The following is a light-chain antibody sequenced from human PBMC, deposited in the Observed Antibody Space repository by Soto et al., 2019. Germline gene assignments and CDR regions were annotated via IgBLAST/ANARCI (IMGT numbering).Light chain of an antibody. CDR3: AAWDGSLSGVV. CDR2: RDN. CDR1: SSNIGNNH. V-gene: IGLV1-47*01. Sequence: QSVLTQPPLASGTPGQRVTISCSGSSSNIGNNHVYWYQQLPGTAPKLLIYRDNQRPSGVPDRFSGSRSGTSASLAISGLRFEDEADYHCAAWDGSLSGVVFGGGTKVTVL. J-gene: IGLJ2*01.